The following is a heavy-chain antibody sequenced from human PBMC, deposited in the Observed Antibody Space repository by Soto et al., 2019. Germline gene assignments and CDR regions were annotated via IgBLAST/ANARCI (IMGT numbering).Heavy chain of an antibody. CDR1: GVSFSGYY. CDR2: INHSGST. V-gene: IGHV4-34*01. Sequence: SETLSLTCAVYGVSFSGYYWSWIRQPPGKGLEWIGEINHSGSTNYNPSLKSRVTISVDTSKNQFSLKLSSVTAADTAVYYCARRAYYDILTGPFDYWGQGTLVTVS. D-gene: IGHD3-9*01. CDR3: ARRAYYDILTGPFDY. J-gene: IGHJ4*02.